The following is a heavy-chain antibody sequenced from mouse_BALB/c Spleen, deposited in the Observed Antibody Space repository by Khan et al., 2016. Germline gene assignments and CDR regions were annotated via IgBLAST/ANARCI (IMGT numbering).Heavy chain of an antibody. V-gene: IGHV5-6-5*01. CDR2: ISSGGST. J-gene: IGHJ2*01. Sequence: EVELVESGGGLVKPGGSLKLSCAASGFTFSSYAMSWVRQTPEKRLEWVASISSGGSTYYTDSVKGRLTISRDNARNILNLQMSSLRSEDTAMYYCAREDYGNYGDYFDYWGQGTTLTVSS. D-gene: IGHD2-1*01. CDR1: GFTFSSYA. CDR3: AREDYGNYGDYFDY.